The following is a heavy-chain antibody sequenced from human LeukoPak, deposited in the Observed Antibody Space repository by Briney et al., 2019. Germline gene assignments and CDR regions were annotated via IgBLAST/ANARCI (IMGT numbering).Heavy chain of an antibody. CDR1: GGTFSNDA. D-gene: IGHD3-16*01. CDR2: VIPTLGIA. V-gene: IGHV1-69*04. J-gene: IGHJ5*02. Sequence: SVKVSCKASGGTFSNDAISWVRQAPGQGLEWMGRVIPTLGIALYAQRFKGRVTITADKSTSTAYMELSSLRSEDTAVYYCARGKGVSWGFDPWGQGTLVTVSS. CDR3: ARGKGVSWGFDP.